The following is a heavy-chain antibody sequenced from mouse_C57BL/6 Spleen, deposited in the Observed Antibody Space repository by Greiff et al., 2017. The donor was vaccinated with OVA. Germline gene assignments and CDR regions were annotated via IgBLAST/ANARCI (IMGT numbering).Heavy chain of an antibody. D-gene: IGHD1-1*01. CDR2: IDPETGGT. Sequence: QVQLQQSGAELVRPGASVTLSCKASGYTFTDYEMHWVKQTPVHGLEWIGAIDPETGGTAYNQKFKGKAILTADKSSSTAYMELRSLTSEDSAVCYCTRSPLRYYFDYWGQGTTLTVSS. V-gene: IGHV1-15*01. CDR1: GYTFTDYE. CDR3: TRSPLRYYFDY. J-gene: IGHJ2*01.